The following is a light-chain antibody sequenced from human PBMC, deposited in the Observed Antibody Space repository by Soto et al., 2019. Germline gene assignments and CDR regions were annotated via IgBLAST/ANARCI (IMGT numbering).Light chain of an antibody. CDR2: EVS. Sequence: QSVLAQPASVSGSPGQSIAISCAGTSSDIGNYNRVSWYQQYPGKAPKLLIYEVSNRPSGVSDRFSGSKSGNTASLTISGLQAEDEADYYCNSYTTTSTYVFGTGTKGTVL. V-gene: IGLV2-14*01. J-gene: IGLJ1*01. CDR3: NSYTTTSTYV. CDR1: SSDIGNYNR.